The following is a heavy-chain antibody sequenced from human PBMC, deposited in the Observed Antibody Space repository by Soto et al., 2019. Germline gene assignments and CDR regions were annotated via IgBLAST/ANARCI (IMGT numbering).Heavy chain of an antibody. Sequence: QVQLVQSGAEVKKPGSSVKVSCKASGGTFSSYTISWVRQAPGQGLEWMGRIIPILGIANYAQKFQGRVTITADKSTSTAYMELSSLRSEDTAVYYCASGTGIVAGFDYWGQGTLVTVSS. CDR1: GGTFSSYT. CDR2: IIPILGIA. D-gene: IGHD6-13*01. J-gene: IGHJ4*02. CDR3: ASGTGIVAGFDY. V-gene: IGHV1-69*02.